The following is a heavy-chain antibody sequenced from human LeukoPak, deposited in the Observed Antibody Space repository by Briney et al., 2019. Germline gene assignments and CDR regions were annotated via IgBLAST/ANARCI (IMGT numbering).Heavy chain of an antibody. D-gene: IGHD3-3*01. J-gene: IGHJ4*02. CDR2: IKSKTDGGTT. CDR1: GFTFSNAW. V-gene: IGHV3-15*01. Sequence: TGGSLRLSCAASGFTFSNAWMSWVRQAPGKGLEWVGRIKSKTDGGTTGYAAPVKGRFTISRDDSKNTLYLQMNSLKTEGTAVYYCLGTIFEHYWGQGTLVTVSS. CDR3: LGTIFEHY.